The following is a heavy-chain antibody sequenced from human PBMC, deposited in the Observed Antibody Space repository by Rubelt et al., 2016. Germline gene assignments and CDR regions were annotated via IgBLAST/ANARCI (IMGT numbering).Heavy chain of an antibody. V-gene: IGHV4-39*01. D-gene: IGHD5-12*01. CDR2: IYYSGST. Sequence: QLQLQESGPGLVKPSETLSLTCTVSGGSISSSSYYWGWIRQPPGKGLEWIGSIYYSGSTYYNPSLKSRVTISVDTSKNQFSLKLSSVTAAETAVDYCAGKFGYSGSPRDDYWGQGTLVTVSS. CDR1: GGSISSSSYY. CDR3: AGKFGYSGSPRDDY. J-gene: IGHJ4*02.